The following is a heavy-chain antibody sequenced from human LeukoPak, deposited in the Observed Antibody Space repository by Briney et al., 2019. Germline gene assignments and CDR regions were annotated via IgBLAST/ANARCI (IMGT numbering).Heavy chain of an antibody. CDR1: GGSISSSSYY. Sequence: SETLSLTCTVSGGSISSSSYYWGWIRQPPGKGLEWIGSIYYTGSTYYNPSLKSRVTISVDTSKNQFSLKLSSVTAADTAVYYCARGVAPSIAAAGTILSFDYWGQGTLVTVSS. CDR2: IYYTGST. D-gene: IGHD6-13*01. V-gene: IGHV4-39*07. J-gene: IGHJ4*02. CDR3: ARGVAPSIAAAGTILSFDY.